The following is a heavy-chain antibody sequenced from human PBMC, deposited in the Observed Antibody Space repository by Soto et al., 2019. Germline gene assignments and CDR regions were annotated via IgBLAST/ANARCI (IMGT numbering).Heavy chain of an antibody. D-gene: IGHD3-16*01. Sequence: EVQLLESGGGLVQPGGSLRLSCAASGFTFGSYAMNWLRQARGGGLECVSFISGSGRTTYYADSVKGRFTVSRDNSKNTLYLQMNSLRAEDTALYYCAKFRGPSYSYYSMDVWGKGTTVTVSS. CDR2: ISGSGRTT. V-gene: IGHV3-23*01. J-gene: IGHJ6*03. CDR3: AKFRGPSYSYYSMDV. CDR1: GFTFGSYA.